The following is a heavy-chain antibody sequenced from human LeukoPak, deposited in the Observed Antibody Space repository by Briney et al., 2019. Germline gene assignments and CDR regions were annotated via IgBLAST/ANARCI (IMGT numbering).Heavy chain of an antibody. J-gene: IGHJ4*01. CDR1: GFTFTDYW. CDR3: ARDGTAAGLYFDL. CDR2: IRQDGSEK. D-gene: IGHD6-13*01. Sequence: GGSLRLSCAVSGFTFTDYWMNWVRQAPGKGLEWVASIRQDGSEKTYVDSVKGRFTISRDNNKNSLSLQVNSLRVEDTAVYYCARDGTAAGLYFDLWGQGTLVTVSS. V-gene: IGHV3-7*01.